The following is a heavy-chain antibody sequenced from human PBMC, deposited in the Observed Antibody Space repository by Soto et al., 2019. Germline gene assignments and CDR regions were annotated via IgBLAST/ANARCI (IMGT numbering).Heavy chain of an antibody. CDR2: ISYDGSNK. Sequence: GGSLRLSCAASGFTFSSYGMHWVRQAPGKGLEWVAVISYDGSNKYYADSVKGRFTISRDNSKNTLYLQMNSLRAEDTAVYYCAKEGPRYYYDSSGYSDYWGQGTLVTSPQ. V-gene: IGHV3-30*18. D-gene: IGHD3-22*01. J-gene: IGHJ4*02. CDR1: GFTFSSYG. CDR3: AKEGPRYYYDSSGYSDY.